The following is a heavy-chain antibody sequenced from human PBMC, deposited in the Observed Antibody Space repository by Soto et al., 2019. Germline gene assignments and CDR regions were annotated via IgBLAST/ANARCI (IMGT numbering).Heavy chain of an antibody. CDR2: IHAGNGYT. D-gene: IGHD5-12*01. CDR3: AIVQYSGYDFKLAFDI. Sequence: QVQLVQSGAQVKKPGASVKVSCKASGYTFDNYALHWVRQAPGRRLGWMGWIHAGNGYTKYSQSFQGRVTITRDTSESRVHMDLRTVRSEDTAVYYCAIVQYSGYDFKLAFDIWGQGTMVTVSS. V-gene: IGHV1-3*01. J-gene: IGHJ3*02. CDR1: GYTFDNYA.